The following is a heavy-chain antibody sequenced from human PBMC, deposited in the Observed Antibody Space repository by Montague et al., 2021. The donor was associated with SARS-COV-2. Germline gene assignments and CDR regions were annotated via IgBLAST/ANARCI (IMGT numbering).Heavy chain of an antibody. J-gene: IGHJ6*02. D-gene: IGHD2-2*01. V-gene: IGHV4-34*01. CDR3: ARVRAVPAAMRIFSLGRSYYGMDV. Sequence: SETLSLTCAVYGGSFSGYCWSWIRQPPGKGLEWIGEINHSGSTSYNPSLKSRVTISVDTSKNQFSLKLSSVTAADTAVYYCARVRAVPAAMRIFSLGRSYYGMDVWGQGTTVTVSS. CDR2: INHSGST. CDR1: GGSFSGYC.